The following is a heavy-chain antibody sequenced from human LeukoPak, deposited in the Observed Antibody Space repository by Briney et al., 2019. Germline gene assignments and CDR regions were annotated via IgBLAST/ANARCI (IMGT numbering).Heavy chain of an antibody. V-gene: IGHV5-51*01. Sequence: PGESLQISCKGSGYSFTSYWIGWVRQMPGKGLEWMGIIYPGDSDTRYSPSFQGQVTISADKPISTAYLQWSSLKASDTAMYYCARLDIVVVPAAHERFDYWGQGTLVTVSS. CDR2: IYPGDSDT. CDR3: ARLDIVVVPAAHERFDY. D-gene: IGHD2-2*03. J-gene: IGHJ4*02. CDR1: GYSFTSYW.